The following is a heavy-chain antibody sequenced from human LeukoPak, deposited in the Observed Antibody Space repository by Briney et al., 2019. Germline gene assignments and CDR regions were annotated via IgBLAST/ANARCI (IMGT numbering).Heavy chain of an antibody. V-gene: IGHV4-34*01. CDR1: GGSFSGYY. J-gene: IGHJ6*02. Sequence: SETLSLTCAVYGGSFSGYYWSWIRQPPGKGLEWTGEINHSGSTNYNPSLKSRVTISVDTYKNQFSLKLSSVTAADTAVYYCAGWPYSNAVPAAPDYYGMDVWGQGTTVTVSS. CDR3: AGWPYSNAVPAAPDYYGMDV. CDR2: INHSGST. D-gene: IGHD2-2*01.